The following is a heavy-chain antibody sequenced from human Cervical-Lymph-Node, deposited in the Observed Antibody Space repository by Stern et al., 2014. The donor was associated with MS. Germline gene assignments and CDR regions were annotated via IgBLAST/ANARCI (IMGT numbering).Heavy chain of an antibody. Sequence: QVTLKDSGPTLVKPTQTLTLTCTFSEFSLTTTGAAVGWLRQSPGKALEWLALIFWDDDKRYTPSLMNRLTITKDTSRNHVVLRMTNMDPVDSATYYCAHRRSGTMGHFDHWGQGAPVTVSS. J-gene: IGHJ4*02. CDR2: IFWDDDK. CDR3: AHRRSGTMGHFDH. V-gene: IGHV2-5*02. CDR1: EFSLTTTGAA. D-gene: IGHD1-1*01.